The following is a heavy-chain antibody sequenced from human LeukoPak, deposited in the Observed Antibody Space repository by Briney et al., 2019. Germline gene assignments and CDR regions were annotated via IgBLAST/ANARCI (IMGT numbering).Heavy chain of an antibody. Sequence: PSETLSLTCTVSGGSISSYYWSWIRQPAGKGLEWIGRIYTSGSTNYNPSLKSRVTMSVDTSKNQFSLRLSSVTAADTAVYYCARGGDSRTGYYYYYMDVWGKGTTVTVSS. V-gene: IGHV4-4*07. CDR1: GGSISSYY. CDR3: ARGGDSRTGYYYYYMDV. J-gene: IGHJ6*03. CDR2: IYTSGST. D-gene: IGHD2-21*02.